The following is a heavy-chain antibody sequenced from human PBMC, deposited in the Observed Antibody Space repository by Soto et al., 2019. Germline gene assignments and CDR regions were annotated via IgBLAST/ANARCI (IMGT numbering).Heavy chain of an antibody. Sequence: SVKVSCKASGGTFSSYVISWVRQAPGQGLEWMGGIIPIFGTANYAQKFQGRVTITADESTSTAYMELSSLRSEDTAVYYCARNSAYCTNGVCYNPTHYYYGMDVWGQGTRVTVSS. J-gene: IGHJ6*02. D-gene: IGHD2-8*01. CDR1: GGTFSSYV. CDR3: ARNSAYCTNGVCYNPTHYYYGMDV. CDR2: IIPIFGTA. V-gene: IGHV1-69*13.